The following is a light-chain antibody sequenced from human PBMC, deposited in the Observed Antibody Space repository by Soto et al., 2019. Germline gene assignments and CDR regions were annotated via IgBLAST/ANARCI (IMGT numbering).Light chain of an antibody. CDR2: EVS. CDR1: NNDVGAYTY. V-gene: IGLV2-14*01. Sequence: QSALTQPASVSGSPGQSITISCTGTNNDVGAYTYVSWYQQHPGKAPRLIIYEVSYRPSGVSNRFSGSKSAYTASLTISGLQAEDEADYYCNSQTTSGIRVFGTGTKLTVL. J-gene: IGLJ1*01. CDR3: NSQTTSGIRV.